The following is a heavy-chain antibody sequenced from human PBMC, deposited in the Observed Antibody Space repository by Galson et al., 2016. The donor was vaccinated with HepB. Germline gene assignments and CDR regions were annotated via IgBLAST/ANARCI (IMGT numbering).Heavy chain of an antibody. Sequence: SLRLSCAASGFILSAYYMTWVRQASGKGLEWVALIWYDGNNKYYADSVKGRFTISRDNSKNTLYLQMNSLRAEDTAVYYCARERPDIAVAAFDYWGQGTLVTVSS. CDR2: IWYDGNNK. D-gene: IGHD6-19*01. CDR3: ARERPDIAVAAFDY. V-gene: IGHV3-33*08. J-gene: IGHJ4*02. CDR1: GFILSAYY.